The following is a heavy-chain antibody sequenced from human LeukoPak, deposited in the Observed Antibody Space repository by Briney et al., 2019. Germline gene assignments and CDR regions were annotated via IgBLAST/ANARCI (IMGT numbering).Heavy chain of an antibody. J-gene: IGHJ3*02. CDR2: LSDDGRDE. CDR1: GLTFTTSV. V-gene: IGHV3-30*18. CDR3: AKGDDIAMTNGAFDI. Sequence: PGGSLRLSCAASGLTFTTSVINWVRQAPGQGLEWVAALSDDGRDEYYAESVKGRYTISRDNSKNTVHLQMNSLRAEDTAVYYCAKGDDIAMTNGAFDIWGQGTMVTVSS. D-gene: IGHD5-18*01.